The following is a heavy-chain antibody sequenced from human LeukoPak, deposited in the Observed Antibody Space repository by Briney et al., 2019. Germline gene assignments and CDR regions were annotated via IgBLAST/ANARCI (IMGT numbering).Heavy chain of an antibody. J-gene: IGHJ4*02. CDR3: TRADSSYYDSSGYPLGFDY. Sequence: PGGSLRLSCAASGFIFSSYAMSWVRQAPGKGLEWVGFIRSKAYGGTTEYAASVKGRFTISRDDSKSIAYLQMNSLKTEDTAVYYCTRADSSYYDSSGYPLGFDYWGQGTLVTVSS. V-gene: IGHV3-49*04. CDR2: IRSKAYGGTT. CDR1: GFIFSSYA. D-gene: IGHD3-22*01.